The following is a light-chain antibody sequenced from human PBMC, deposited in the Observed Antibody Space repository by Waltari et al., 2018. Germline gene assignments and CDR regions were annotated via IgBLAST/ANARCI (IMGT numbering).Light chain of an antibody. CDR3: YSFAGYTTFYV. V-gene: IGLV2-23*02. CDR2: DVS. CDR1: SIDVGAYHY. J-gene: IGLJ1*01. Sequence: QSALTQPASVSGSPGQSIAISCTGTSIDVGAYHYVSWYQQHPGKAPKVIIYDVSKRPSGISSRFSGSKSDNTASLTISGLQAEDEADYFCYSFAGYTTFYVFGSGTKVTVL.